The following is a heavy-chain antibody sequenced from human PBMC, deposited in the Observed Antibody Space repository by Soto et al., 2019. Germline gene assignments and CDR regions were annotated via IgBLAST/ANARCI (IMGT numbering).Heavy chain of an antibody. V-gene: IGHV1-18*01. CDR3: ARDITMIEVVPTY. J-gene: IGHJ4*02. Sequence: QVQLVQSGAEVKKPGASVKVSCKASGYTFTSYGLNWVRQAPGQGLEWMGWISPNNGNTKYAQNLQGRVTMTTDTSTSTAYMDLRSLRSDDTAVYYCARDITMIEVVPTYWGQGTLVTVSS. CDR1: GYTFTSYG. CDR2: ISPNNGNT. D-gene: IGHD3-22*01.